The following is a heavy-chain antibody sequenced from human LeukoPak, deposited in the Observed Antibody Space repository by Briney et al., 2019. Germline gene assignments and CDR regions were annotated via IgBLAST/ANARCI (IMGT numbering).Heavy chain of an antibody. CDR1: GYTFTTYG. J-gene: IGHJ4*02. CDR3: VRDLKRGYSSGRYSWGTGSSNDY. V-gene: IGHV1-18*01. CDR2: ISAYNGHT. D-gene: IGHD6-19*01. Sequence: ASVTVSFKASGYTFTTYGISWVRQAPGQGLEWMGWISAYNGHTNYAQKLQGRVTMTTDASTTTAYMELRSLRSDDTAVYYCVRDLKRGYSSGRYSWGTGSSNDYWGQGTLVTVSS.